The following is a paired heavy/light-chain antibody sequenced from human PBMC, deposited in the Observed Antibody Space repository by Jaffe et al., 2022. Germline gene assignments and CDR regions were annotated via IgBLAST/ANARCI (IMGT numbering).Heavy chain of an antibody. J-gene: IGHJ3*02. CDR2: IYYSGST. Sequence: QVQLQESGPGLVKPSDTLSLTCAVSGYSISSSNWWGWIRQPPGKGLEWIGYIYYSGSTYYNPSLKSRVTMSVDTSKNQFSLKLSSVTAVDTAVYYCARQRYNWNEASGAFDIWGQGTMVTVSS. D-gene: IGHD1-1*01. CDR1: GYSISSSNW. V-gene: IGHV4-28*07. CDR3: ARQRYNWNEASGAFDI.
Light chain of an antibody. J-gene: IGKJ1*01. V-gene: IGKV1-33*01. CDR3: QQYDNLLSST. CDR1: QDISNY. CDR2: DAS. Sequence: DIQMTQSPSSLSASVGDRVTITCQASQDISNYLNWYQQKPGKAPKLLIYDASNLETGVPSRFSGSGSGTDFTFTISSLQPEDIATYYCQQYDNLLSSTFGQGTKVEIK.